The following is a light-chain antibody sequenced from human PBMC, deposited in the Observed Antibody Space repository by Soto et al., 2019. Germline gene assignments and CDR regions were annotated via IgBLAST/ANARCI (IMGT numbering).Light chain of an antibody. J-gene: IGKJ3*01. CDR3: QQYNNYAFT. V-gene: IGKV1-5*03. CDR2: KAS. CDR1: QSISSW. Sequence: DIQMTQSPSTLSASVGDRVNITCRASQSISSWLAWYQQKAGEAPKLLMYKASTLDSGVPSRFSGSGSGTEFTLTISSLQPEDFATYYCQQYNNYAFTFGPETKVDFK.